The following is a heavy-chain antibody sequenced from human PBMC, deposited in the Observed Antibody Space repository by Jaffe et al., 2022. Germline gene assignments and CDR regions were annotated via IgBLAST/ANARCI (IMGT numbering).Heavy chain of an antibody. J-gene: IGHJ4*02. Sequence: QVQLVQSGAEVKKPGASVKVSCKASGYTFTSYAMHWVRQAPGQRLEWMGWINAGNGNTKYSQKFQGRVTITRDTSASTAYMELSSLRSEDTAVYYCARDIGRIAVAGSLRYWGQGTLVTVSS. CDR2: INAGNGNT. D-gene: IGHD6-19*01. V-gene: IGHV1-3*01. CDR1: GYTFTSYA. CDR3: ARDIGRIAVAGSLRY.